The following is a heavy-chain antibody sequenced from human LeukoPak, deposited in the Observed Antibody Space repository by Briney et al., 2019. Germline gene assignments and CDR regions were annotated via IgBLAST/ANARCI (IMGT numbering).Heavy chain of an antibody. D-gene: IGHD5-18*01. CDR1: GFTFSSYW. V-gene: IGHV3-74*01. Sequence: GGSLRLSCAASGFTFSSYWMHWVRQAPGKGLVWVSRINSDGSSTSYADSVKGRFTISRDNSKNMLYLQMNSLRAEDTAVYYCAKEPKYSYGLRPYFDYWGQGTLVTVSS. J-gene: IGHJ4*02. CDR2: INSDGSST. CDR3: AKEPKYSYGLRPYFDY.